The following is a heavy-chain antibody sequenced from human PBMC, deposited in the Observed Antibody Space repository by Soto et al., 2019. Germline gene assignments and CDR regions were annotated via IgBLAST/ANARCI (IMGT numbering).Heavy chain of an antibody. D-gene: IGHD2-21*02. CDR1: GFTFSSYG. V-gene: IGHV3-30*18. CDR3: AKDRAYCGSVYDY. CDR2: ISYDGSNK. J-gene: IGHJ4*02. Sequence: QVQLVESGGGVVQPGRSLRLSCAASGFTFSSYGMHWVRQAPGKGLEWVAVISYDGSNKYYADSLKGRFTISRDNSKNTLYLQMNSLRGDDTAVYYCAKDRAYCGSVYDYWGQGTLVTVSS.